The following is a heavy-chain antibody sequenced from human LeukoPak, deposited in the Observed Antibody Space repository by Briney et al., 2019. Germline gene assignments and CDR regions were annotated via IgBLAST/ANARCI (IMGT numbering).Heavy chain of an antibody. Sequence: SETLSLTCTVSGGSISSGGYYWSWLRQHPGKGLEWIGYIYYSGSTYYNPSLKSRVTISVDTSKNQFSLKLSSVTAADTAVYYCARFNSDSSGWRDDAFDIWGQGTMVTVSS. D-gene: IGHD3-22*01. J-gene: IGHJ3*02. CDR2: IYYSGST. CDR3: ARFNSDSSGWRDDAFDI. CDR1: GGSISSGGYY. V-gene: IGHV4-31*03.